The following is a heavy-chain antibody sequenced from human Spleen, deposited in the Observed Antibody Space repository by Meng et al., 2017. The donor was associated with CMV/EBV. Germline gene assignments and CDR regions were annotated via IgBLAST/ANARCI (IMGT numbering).Heavy chain of an antibody. CDR3: ARDEGYGDVFDL. CDR2: ISRGGDSI. D-gene: IGHD5-12*01. CDR1: TFSFALSH. J-gene: IGHJ3*01. Sequence: SSAPTFSFALSHMSWIRQAPGKGLEWIAYISRGGDSIHYSDSVKGRFTISRDNAKNSLFLQMNSLRAEDTAVYFCARDEGYGDVFDLWGQGTVVTVSS. V-gene: IGHV3-11*04.